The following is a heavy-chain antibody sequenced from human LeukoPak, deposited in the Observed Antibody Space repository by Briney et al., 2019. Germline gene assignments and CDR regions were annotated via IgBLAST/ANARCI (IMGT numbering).Heavy chain of an antibody. D-gene: IGHD6-19*01. V-gene: IGHV1-18*01. CDR3: ARDPRIAVTGTTPYDYFFHMDV. CDR2: ISAYNGNT. Sequence: GASVKVSCKASGYTFTSYGISWVRQAPGQGLEWMGWISAYNGNTNYAQKLQGRVTMTTDTSTSTAYMELRSLRSDDTAVYYCARDPRIAVTGTTPYDYFFHMDVWGKGTTVTVSS. J-gene: IGHJ6*03. CDR1: GYTFTSYG.